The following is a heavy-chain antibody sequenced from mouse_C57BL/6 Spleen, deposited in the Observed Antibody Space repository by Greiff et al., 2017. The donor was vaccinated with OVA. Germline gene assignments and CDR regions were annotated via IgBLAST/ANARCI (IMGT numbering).Heavy chain of an antibody. J-gene: IGHJ1*03. CDR3: ARDYYGSRRYFDV. CDR1: GFTFSSYA. D-gene: IGHD1-1*01. V-gene: IGHV5-4*01. CDR2: ISDGGSYT. Sequence: EVKVVESGGGLVKPGGSLKLSCAASGFTFSSYAMSWVRQTPEKRLEWVATISDGGSYTYYPDNVKGRFTISRDNAKNNLYLQMSHLKSEDTAMYYCARDYYGSRRYFDVGGTGTTVTVSS.